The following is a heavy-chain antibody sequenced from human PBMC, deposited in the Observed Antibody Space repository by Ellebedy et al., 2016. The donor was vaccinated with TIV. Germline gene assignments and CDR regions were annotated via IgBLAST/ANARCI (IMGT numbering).Heavy chain of an antibody. D-gene: IGHD3-3*01. Sequence: SVKVSXKASGGTFSSYAISWVRQAPGQGLEWMGGIIPIFGTANYAQKFQGRVTITADKSTSTAYMELSSLRSEDTAVYYCARGYDFWSGEKGDAFDIWGQGTMVTVSS. CDR2: IIPIFGTA. J-gene: IGHJ3*02. V-gene: IGHV1-69*06. CDR3: ARGYDFWSGEKGDAFDI. CDR1: GGTFSSYA.